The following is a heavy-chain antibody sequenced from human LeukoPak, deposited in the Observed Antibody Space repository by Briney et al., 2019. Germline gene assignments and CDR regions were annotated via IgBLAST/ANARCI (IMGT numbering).Heavy chain of an antibody. CDR2: ISGSGGST. Sequence: PGGSLRLSCSASGFPFSNYAMTWVRQAPGKVLEWVSAISGSGGSTYYADSVKGRFTISRDNAKNTLFLQMNSLRAEDTAVYYCAKESIAAAGTPNFDYWGQGTLVTVSS. V-gene: IGHV3-23*01. CDR1: GFPFSNYA. D-gene: IGHD6-13*01. CDR3: AKESIAAAGTPNFDY. J-gene: IGHJ4*02.